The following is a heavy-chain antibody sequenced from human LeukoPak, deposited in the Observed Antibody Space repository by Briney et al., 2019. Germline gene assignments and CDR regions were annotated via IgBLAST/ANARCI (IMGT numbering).Heavy chain of an antibody. D-gene: IGHD6-6*01. Sequence: GGSLRLSCAASGFTFSSYGMHWVRQAPGKGLEWVAFIRYDGSNKYYTDSVKGRFTISRDNSKNTLYLQVNSLRAEDTAVYYCAKDSYSSSSHFDYWGQGTLVTVSS. J-gene: IGHJ4*02. CDR3: AKDSYSSSSHFDY. CDR2: IRYDGSNK. V-gene: IGHV3-30*02. CDR1: GFTFSSYG.